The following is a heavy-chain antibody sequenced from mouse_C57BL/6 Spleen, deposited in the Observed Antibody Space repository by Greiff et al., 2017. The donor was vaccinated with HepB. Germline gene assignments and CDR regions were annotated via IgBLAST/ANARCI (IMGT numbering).Heavy chain of an antibody. Sequence: EVKLVESGGGLVKPGGSLKLSCAASGFTFSSYAMSWVRQTPEKRLEWVATISDGGSYTYYPDNVKGRFTISRDNAKNNLYLQMSHLKSEDTAMYYCARGPLYGSSPYYFDYWGQGTTLTVSS. CDR3: ARGPLYGSSPYYFDY. J-gene: IGHJ2*01. V-gene: IGHV5-4*03. CDR2: ISDGGSYT. D-gene: IGHD1-1*01. CDR1: GFTFSSYA.